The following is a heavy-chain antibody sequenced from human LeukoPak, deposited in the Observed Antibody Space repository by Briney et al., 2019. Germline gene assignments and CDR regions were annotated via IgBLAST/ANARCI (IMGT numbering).Heavy chain of an antibody. V-gene: IGHV1-18*01. CDR3: ARDPRTQLWFSPTYYFDY. CDR2: ISAYNGNT. J-gene: IGHJ4*02. Sequence: VASVKVSCKASGYTFTSYGISWVRQAPGQGLEWMGWISAYNGNTNYAQKLQGRVTMTTDTSTSTAYMELRSLRSDDTAVYYCARDPRTQLWFSPTYYFDYWGQGTLVTVSS. D-gene: IGHD5-18*01. CDR1: GYTFTSYG.